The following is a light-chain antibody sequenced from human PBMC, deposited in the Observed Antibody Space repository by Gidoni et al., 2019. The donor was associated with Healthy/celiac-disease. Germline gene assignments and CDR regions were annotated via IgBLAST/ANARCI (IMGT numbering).Light chain of an antibody. CDR3: QQYYSTPPT. Sequence: DIVMTQSPDSLAVSLGDRATINSKSSQNVLYSDNNKNYLAWYQQKPGQPPKFLIYWASTRESGVPARFSGRGSGTDFTLTISSLQAGDVAVYYCQQYYSTPPTFGQGTKVEI. CDR1: QNVLYSDNNKNY. CDR2: WAS. V-gene: IGKV4-1*01. J-gene: IGKJ1*01.